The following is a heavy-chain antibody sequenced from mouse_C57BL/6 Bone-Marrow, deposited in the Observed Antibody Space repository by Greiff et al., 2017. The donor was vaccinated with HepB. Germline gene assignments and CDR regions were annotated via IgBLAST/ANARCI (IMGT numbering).Heavy chain of an antibody. J-gene: IGHJ1*03. CDR1: GYTFTSYW. Sequence: QVQLQQSGAELVKPGASVKLSCKASGYTFTSYWMHWVKQRPGQGLEWIGMIHPNSGSTNYNEKFKSKATLTVDKSSSTAYMQLSSLTAEDSAVYYCARAPNRYFDVWGTGTTVTVSS. V-gene: IGHV1-64*01. CDR2: IHPNSGST. CDR3: ARAPNRYFDV. D-gene: IGHD5-1-1*01.